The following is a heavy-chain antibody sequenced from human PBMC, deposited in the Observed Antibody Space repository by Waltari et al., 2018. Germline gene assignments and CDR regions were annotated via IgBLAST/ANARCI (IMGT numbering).Heavy chain of an antibody. D-gene: IGHD2-2*01. CDR2: INEDGNEK. J-gene: IGHJ4*02. Sequence: QLVESGGGLVQPGGSLRLSCVASGFTIRSYWMIWVRQDPGKGLEWVAKINEDGNEKYYGESVKGRFTVSRDNAKNSLYLQMNSLRDEDTAVYYCARNHGQSSNDVYFDYWGQGTLVTVSS. V-gene: IGHV3-7*02. CDR3: ARNHGQSSNDVYFDY. CDR1: GFTIRSYW.